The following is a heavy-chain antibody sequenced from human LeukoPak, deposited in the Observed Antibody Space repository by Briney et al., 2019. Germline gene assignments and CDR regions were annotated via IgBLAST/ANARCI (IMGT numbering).Heavy chain of an antibody. V-gene: IGHV4-39*01. D-gene: IGHD3-16*01. Sequence: SETLSLTCTVSGGSISSSNYYWGWIRQPPGKGLEWIGSIYYSGSTYYNPSLKSRVTISVDTSKNQFSLKLSSVTAADTAVYYCARSFSLVDWFDPWGQGTLVTVSS. CDR2: IYYSGST. CDR1: GGSISSSNYY. J-gene: IGHJ5*02. CDR3: ARSFSLVDWFDP.